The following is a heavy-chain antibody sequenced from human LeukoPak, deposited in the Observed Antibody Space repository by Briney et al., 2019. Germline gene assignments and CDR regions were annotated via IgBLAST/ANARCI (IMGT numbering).Heavy chain of an antibody. CDR3: ARAGSYYYMDV. J-gene: IGHJ6*03. CDR1: GYTFTSSG. V-gene: IGHV1-18*01. Sequence: ASVKVSCKASGYTFTSSGISWVRQAPGQGLGWMGWIDGYNGNTNYAQKLQGRVTMTTDTSTTTAYMELRSLRLDDTAVYYCARAGSYYYMDVWGKGTTVTVSS. D-gene: IGHD1-1*01. CDR2: IDGYNGNT.